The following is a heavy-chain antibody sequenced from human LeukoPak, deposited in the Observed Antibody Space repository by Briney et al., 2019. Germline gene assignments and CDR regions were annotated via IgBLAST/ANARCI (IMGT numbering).Heavy chain of an antibody. D-gene: IGHD2-21*02. J-gene: IGHJ4*02. Sequence: PGGSLRLSCAASGFIFSDYGMSWARQAPGKGLEWVSVISSTGGNTYYADSVKGRFTISRDNSKDTVYLQMNSLRAEDTALYYCSKEGSDDYYFDYWGQGTLLTVSS. CDR1: GFIFSDYG. V-gene: IGHV3-23*01. CDR2: ISSTGGNT. CDR3: SKEGSDDYYFDY.